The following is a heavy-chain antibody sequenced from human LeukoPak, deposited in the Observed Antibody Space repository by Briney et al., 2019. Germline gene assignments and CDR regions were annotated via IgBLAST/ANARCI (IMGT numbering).Heavy chain of an antibody. V-gene: IGHV1-46*01. CDR2: INPSGGST. D-gene: IGHD3-10*01. Sequence: ASVKVSCKASGYTFTSYYMHWVRQAPGQRLEWMGIINPSGGSTSYAQKFQGRVTMTRDTSTSTVYMELSSLRSEDTAVYYCARDQNNNYGSGSYYHYYYYYYGMDVWGQGTTVTVSS. CDR3: ARDQNNNYGSGSYYHYYYYYYGMDV. CDR1: GYTFTSYY. J-gene: IGHJ6*02.